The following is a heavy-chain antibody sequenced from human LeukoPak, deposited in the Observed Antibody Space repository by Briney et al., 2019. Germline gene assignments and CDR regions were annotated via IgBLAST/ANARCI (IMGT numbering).Heavy chain of an antibody. CDR2: ISGSGGST. Sequence: GGSLRLSCAASGFTFSSYAMSWVRQAPGKGLEWISAISGSGGSTYYADSVKGRFTISRDNSKNTLYLQMNSLRAEDTAVYYCTSSSGWYGSTQYYFDYWGQGTLVTVSS. J-gene: IGHJ4*02. CDR1: GFTFSSYA. D-gene: IGHD6-19*01. CDR3: TSSSGWYGSTQYYFDY. V-gene: IGHV3-23*01.